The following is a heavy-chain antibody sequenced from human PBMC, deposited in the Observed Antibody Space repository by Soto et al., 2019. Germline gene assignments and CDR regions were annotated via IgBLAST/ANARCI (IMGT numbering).Heavy chain of an antibody. CDR2: INHSRST. D-gene: IGHD2-15*01. V-gene: IGHV4-34*01. J-gene: IGHJ4*02. CDR3: ARGEWTYCSGGSCYPLGDKDHYYFDY. CDR1: GGSFSGYY. Sequence: SETLSLTCAVYGGSFSGYYWSWIRQPPGKGLEWIGEINHSRSTNYNPSLKSRVTISVDTSKNQFSLKLSSVTAADTAVYYCARGEWTYCSGGSCYPLGDKDHYYFDYWGQGTLVTVSS.